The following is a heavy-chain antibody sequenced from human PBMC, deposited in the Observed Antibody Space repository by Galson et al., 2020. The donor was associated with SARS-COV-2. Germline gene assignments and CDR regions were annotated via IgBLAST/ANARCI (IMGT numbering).Heavy chain of an antibody. CDR3: AKGPPLPYDSSGYYADY. Sequence: PGGSLRLSCAASGFTFDDYAMHWVRQAPGKGLEWVSGISWNSGSIGYADSVKGRFTISRDNAKNSLYLQMNSLRAEDTALYYCAKGPPLPYDSSGYYADYWGQGTLVTVSS. CDR1: GFTFDDYA. D-gene: IGHD3-22*01. J-gene: IGHJ4*02. CDR2: ISWNSGSI. V-gene: IGHV3-9*01.